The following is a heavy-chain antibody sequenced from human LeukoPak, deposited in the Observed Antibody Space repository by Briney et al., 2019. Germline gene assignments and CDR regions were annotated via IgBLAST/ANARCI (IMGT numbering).Heavy chain of an antibody. Sequence: SETLSLTCTVSGGSISSSSYYWGWIRQPPGKGLEWIGSIYYSGSTYYNPSLKSRVTISVDTSKNQFSLKLSSVTAADTAVYYCARIYGYNFYFDYWGQGTLVTVSS. CDR2: IYYSGST. D-gene: IGHD5-24*01. CDR3: ARIYGYNFYFDY. J-gene: IGHJ4*02. CDR1: GGSISSSSYY. V-gene: IGHV4-39*01.